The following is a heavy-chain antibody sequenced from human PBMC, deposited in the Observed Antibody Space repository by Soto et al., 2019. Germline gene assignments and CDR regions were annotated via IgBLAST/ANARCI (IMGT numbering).Heavy chain of an antibody. D-gene: IGHD3-16*02. CDR1: GGSISSGDYY. CDR2: IYYSGST. V-gene: IGHV4-30-4*01. Sequence: SETLSLTCTVSGGSISSGDYYWSWIRQPPGKGLEWIGYIYYSGSTYYNPSLKSRVTISVDTSKNQFSLKLSSVTAADTAVYYCARAMLGPLMITFGGVIDTAFDYWGQGTLVTVSS. CDR3: ARAMLGPLMITFGGVIDTAFDY. J-gene: IGHJ4*02.